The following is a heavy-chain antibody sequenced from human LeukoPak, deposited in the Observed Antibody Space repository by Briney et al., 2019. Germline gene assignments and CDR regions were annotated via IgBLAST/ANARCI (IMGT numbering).Heavy chain of an antibody. V-gene: IGHV4-61*02. CDR1: GGSISSGGYY. D-gene: IGHD2-15*01. J-gene: IGHJ6*03. CDR3: ARDGWSGEDDYYYYMDV. Sequence: PSETLSLTCTVSGGSISSGGYYWSWIRQPPGKGLEWIGRIYTSGSTNYNPSLKSRVTISVDTSKNQFSLKLSSVTAADTAVYYCARDGWSGEDDYYYYMDVWGKGTTVTVSS. CDR2: IYTSGST.